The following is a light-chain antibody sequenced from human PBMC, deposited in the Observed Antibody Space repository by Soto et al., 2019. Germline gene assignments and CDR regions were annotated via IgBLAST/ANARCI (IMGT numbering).Light chain of an antibody. CDR2: DVA. CDR3: SSFTTGNTMV. J-gene: IGLJ2*01. CDR1: SSDVGAHDY. V-gene: IGLV2-14*03. Sequence: QSVLAQPASVSGSPGQSITISCTGTSSDVGAHDYVSWYQQHPGRTPRLMIYDVASRPSGVSSRFSGSKSGNTASLTISGLQAEDEADYYCSSFTTGNTMVFGGGTKLTVL.